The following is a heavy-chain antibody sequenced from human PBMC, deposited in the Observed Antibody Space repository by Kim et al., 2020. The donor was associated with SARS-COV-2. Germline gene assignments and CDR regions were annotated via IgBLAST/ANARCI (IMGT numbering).Heavy chain of an antibody. CDR3: ARVWVPAANGMDV. CDR1: GFTFSSYG. D-gene: IGHD2-2*01. V-gene: IGHV3-33*01. Sequence: GGSLRLSCAASGFTFSSYGMHWVRQAPGKGLEWVAVIWYDGSNKYYADSVKGRCTISRDNSKNTLYLQMNSLRAEDTAVYYCARVWVPAANGMDVWGQGTTVTVSS. J-gene: IGHJ6*02. CDR2: IWYDGSNK.